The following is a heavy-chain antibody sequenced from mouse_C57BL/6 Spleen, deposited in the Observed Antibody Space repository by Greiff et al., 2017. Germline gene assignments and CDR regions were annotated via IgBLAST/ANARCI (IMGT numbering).Heavy chain of an antibody. D-gene: IGHD2-4*01. CDR3: ASSPIYYDYDGAY. J-gene: IGHJ3*01. V-gene: IGHV1-42*01. CDR1: GYSFTGYY. Sequence: EVQLQQSGPELVKPGASVKISCKASGYSFTGYYMNWVKQSPEKSLEWIGEINPSTGGTTYNQKFKAKATLTVDKSSSTAYMQLKSLTSEDSAVYYCASSPIYYDYDGAYWGQGTLVTVSA. CDR2: INPSTGGT.